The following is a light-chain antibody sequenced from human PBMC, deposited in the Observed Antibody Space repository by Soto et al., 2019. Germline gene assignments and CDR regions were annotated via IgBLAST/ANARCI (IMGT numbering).Light chain of an antibody. J-gene: IGKJ1*01. V-gene: IGKV1-5*01. Sequence: DIQMTQSPSTLSASVGDRVTITCRASQSFTSWLAWYQQKPGKAPKLPIYDASSLESGVPSRFSGSGSGTEFTLTISSLQPDDFATYYCQQYNDYLWTFGQGTKVEIK. CDR3: QQYNDYLWT. CDR2: DAS. CDR1: QSFTSW.